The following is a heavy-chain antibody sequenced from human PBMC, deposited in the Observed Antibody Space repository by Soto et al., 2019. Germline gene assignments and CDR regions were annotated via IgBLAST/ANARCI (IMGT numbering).Heavy chain of an antibody. Sequence: GESLKISCKGSGYSFANYWIGWVRQMPGKGLEWMGIIYPGDSDTRYSPSFQGQVTISADKSISTAYLQWSSLKASDTAMYYCESPRQPGKYYNRVPVWGQGTTVTVS. CDR2: IYPGDSDT. CDR1: GYSFANYW. V-gene: IGHV5-51*01. CDR3: ESPRQPGKYYNRVPV. J-gene: IGHJ6*02. D-gene: IGHD2-2*01.